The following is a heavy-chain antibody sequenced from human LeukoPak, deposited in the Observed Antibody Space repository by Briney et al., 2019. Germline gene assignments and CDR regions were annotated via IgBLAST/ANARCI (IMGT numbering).Heavy chain of an antibody. CDR1: GFTFSSYA. CDR3: ARVIYGGNSPAPYFDY. CDR2: ISYDGSNK. D-gene: IGHD4-23*01. J-gene: IGHJ4*02. V-gene: IGHV3-30-3*01. Sequence: PGGSLRLSCAASGFTFSSYAMHWVRQAPGKGLEWVAVISYDGSNKYYADSVKGRFTISRDNSKNTLYLQMNSLRAEDTAVYYCARVIYGGNSPAPYFDYWGQGTLVTVSS.